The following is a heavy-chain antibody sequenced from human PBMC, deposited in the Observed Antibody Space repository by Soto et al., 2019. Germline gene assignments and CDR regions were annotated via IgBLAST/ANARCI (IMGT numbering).Heavy chain of an antibody. CDR3: ARHDPRRSKCFDP. CDR1: GGSISSSSYY. Sequence: QLQLQESGPGLVKPSETLSLTCTVSGGSISSSSYYWGWIRQPPGKGLEWIGSIYYSGSTYYNPSLKSRVTISVDTSKNQFSLKLSSVTAADTAVYYCARHDPRRSKCFDPWGQGTLVTVSS. CDR2: IYYSGST. V-gene: IGHV4-39*01. J-gene: IGHJ5*02.